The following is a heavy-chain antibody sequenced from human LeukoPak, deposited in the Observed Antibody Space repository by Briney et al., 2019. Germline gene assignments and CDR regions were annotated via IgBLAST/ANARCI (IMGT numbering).Heavy chain of an antibody. CDR2: IYPGESDT. V-gene: IGHV5-51*01. Sequence: GGSLKISCKGSGYIFTSYWIGGVRQMPGKGLEGMGIIYPGESDTRYSPSFQGQVTISADQSISTAYLQWNSLKASDTAMYYCARPHDYDRSGYAYWGQGTLVTVSS. D-gene: IGHD3-22*01. CDR3: ARPHDYDRSGYAY. J-gene: IGHJ4*02. CDR1: GYIFTSYW.